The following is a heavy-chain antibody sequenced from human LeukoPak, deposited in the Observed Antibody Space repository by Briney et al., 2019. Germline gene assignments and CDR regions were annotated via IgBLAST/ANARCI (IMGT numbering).Heavy chain of an antibody. V-gene: IGHV4-4*07. CDR2: IHTGGST. CDR1: GGSINDYY. J-gene: IGHJ4*02. Sequence: SETLSLTCTVSGGSINDYYWTWIRQPSGQGLEWLGRIHTGGSTNYNPSLRRRLTMSVDTSKNQFSLKLSSVTAADTAVYYCARHGVGATSPHFDYWGQGTLVTVSS. CDR3: ARHGVGATSPHFDY. D-gene: IGHD1-26*01.